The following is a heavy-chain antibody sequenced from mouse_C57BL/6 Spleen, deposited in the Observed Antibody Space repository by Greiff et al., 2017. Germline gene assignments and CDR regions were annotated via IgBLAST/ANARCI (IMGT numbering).Heavy chain of an antibody. CDR1: GFTFSDYG. J-gene: IGHJ4*01. V-gene: IGHV5-17*01. CDR3: ARGDFDGYYGGAMDY. D-gene: IGHD2-3*01. Sequence: EVKLMESGGGLVKPGGSLKLSCAASGFTFSDYGMHWVRQAPEKGLEWVAYISSGSSTIYYADTVKGRFTISRDNAKNTLFLQMTSLRSEDTAMYYCARGDFDGYYGGAMDYWGQGTSVTVSS. CDR2: ISSGSSTI.